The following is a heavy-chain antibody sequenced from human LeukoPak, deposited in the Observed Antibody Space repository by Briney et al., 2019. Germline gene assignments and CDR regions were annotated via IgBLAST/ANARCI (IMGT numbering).Heavy chain of an antibody. Sequence: GGSLRLSCAASGFTFSSFDMHWVRQPTGQGLEWVSTIGTASDTYYPGFVEGRFTLSRHNAKNFLYLQMNSLTAGDTAVYYCARGPPRGKYYYMDVWGKGTTVTVSS. CDR2: IGTASDT. CDR3: ARGPPRGKYYYMDV. J-gene: IGHJ6*03. D-gene: IGHD1-1*01. V-gene: IGHV3-13*01. CDR1: GFTFSSFD.